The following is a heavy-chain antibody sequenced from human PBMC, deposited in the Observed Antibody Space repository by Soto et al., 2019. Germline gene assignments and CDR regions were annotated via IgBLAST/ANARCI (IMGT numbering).Heavy chain of an antibody. CDR1: GFSFDDYA. CDR2: ISWNSGSL. D-gene: IGHD3-10*01. J-gene: IGHJ4*02. Sequence: GGSLRLSCVGSGFSFDDYAMHWVRQAPGKGLEWVSSISWNSGSLGYADSVRGRFTISRDNAKNSLYLQMNSLRVEDTAFYFCSKGTYYASGSYYFDYWGQGSLVTVSS. CDR3: SKGTYYASGSYYFDY. V-gene: IGHV3-9*01.